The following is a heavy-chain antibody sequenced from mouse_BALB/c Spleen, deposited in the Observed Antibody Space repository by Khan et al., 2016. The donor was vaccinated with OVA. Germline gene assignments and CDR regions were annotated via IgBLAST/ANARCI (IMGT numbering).Heavy chain of an antibody. Sequence: EVKLEVSGPGLVKPSQSLSLTCTVTGYSIPSDYAWNWIRQFPGNKLEWMGYISSSGSTNYNPALKSRISITRDTSKNQFFLQLNSVTTEDTATYYCARDGSRYNYAMDYWGQGTSVTVSS. J-gene: IGHJ4*01. V-gene: IGHV3-2*02. CDR3: ARDGSRYNYAMDY. CDR2: ISSSGST. CDR1: GYSIPSDYA. D-gene: IGHD2-3*01.